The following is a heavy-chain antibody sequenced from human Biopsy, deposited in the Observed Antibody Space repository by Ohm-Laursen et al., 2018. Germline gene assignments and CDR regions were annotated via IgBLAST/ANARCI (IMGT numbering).Heavy chain of an antibody. J-gene: IGHJ4*02. D-gene: IGHD4-17*01. CDR3: ARDPHGEGRDYGSYFDY. CDR2: ISAYNGHT. Sequence: ATVKISCKVSGYPFITYGISWVRQAPGQGLEWMGWISAYNGHTKFARKFQDRVTMTTDTSTTTAYMDLRSLRSDDTAVYYCARDPHGEGRDYGSYFDYWGQGTLVTVSS. V-gene: IGHV1-18*01. CDR1: GYPFITYG.